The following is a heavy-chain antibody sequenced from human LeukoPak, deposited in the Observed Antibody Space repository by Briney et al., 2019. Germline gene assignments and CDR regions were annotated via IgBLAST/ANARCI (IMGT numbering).Heavy chain of an antibody. J-gene: IGHJ6*02. D-gene: IGHD5-24*01. CDR2: IYYSGST. Sequence: SETLSLTCTVSGGSISSYYWSWIRQPPGKGLEWIGYIYYSGSTNYNPSLKSRVTISVDTSKNQFSLKLNSVTAADTAVYYCARALIEIPGGGYYGMDVWGQGTTVTVSS. CDR1: GGSISSYY. V-gene: IGHV4-59*01. CDR3: ARALIEIPGGGYYGMDV.